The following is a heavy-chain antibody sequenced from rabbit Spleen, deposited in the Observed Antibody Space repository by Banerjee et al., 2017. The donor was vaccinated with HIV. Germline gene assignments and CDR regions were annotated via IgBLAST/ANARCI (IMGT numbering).Heavy chain of an antibody. CDR1: GFSFGSNDY. J-gene: IGHJ6*01. CDR2: IYSGNSGYT. CDR3: ARDTAISFSIYGMDL. V-gene: IGHV1S40*01. D-gene: IGHD8-1*01. Sequence: QSLAEYGGDLVKPGASLTLTCTASGFSFGSNDYECWVRQAPGRGLEWIACIYSGNSGYTYYATWATGRFTISKTSSTTVTLQMTSLTAADTATYFCARDTAISFSIYGMDLWGQGTLFTVS.